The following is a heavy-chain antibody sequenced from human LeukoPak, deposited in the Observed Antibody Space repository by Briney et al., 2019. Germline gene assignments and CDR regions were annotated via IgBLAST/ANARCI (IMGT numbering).Heavy chain of an antibody. CDR1: GFTFTSSA. CDR3: AAEWYYDSSGPPDAFDI. D-gene: IGHD3-22*01. CDR2: IVVGSGNT. Sequence: SVKVSCKASGFTFTSSAVQWVRQARGQRLEWIGWIVVGSGNTNYAQKFQERVTITRDMSTSTAYMELSSLRSEDTAVYYCAAEWYYDSSGPPDAFDIWGQGTMVTVSS. V-gene: IGHV1-58*01. J-gene: IGHJ3*02.